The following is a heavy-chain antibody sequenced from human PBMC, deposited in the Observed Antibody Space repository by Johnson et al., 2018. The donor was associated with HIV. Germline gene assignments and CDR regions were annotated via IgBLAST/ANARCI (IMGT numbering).Heavy chain of an antibody. CDR2: ISGGST. V-gene: IGHV3-38-3*01. J-gene: IGHJ3*02. CDR1: GFTVSSNE. Sequence: EVQLVESRGVLVQPGGSLRLSCAASGFTVSSNEMSWVRQAPGKGLEWVSSISGGSTYYADSVKGRFTISRDNSKNTLYLQINSLRAEDTAVYYCARVSSSTIAVAGHPFDIWGQGTMVTVSS. D-gene: IGHD6-19*01. CDR3: ARVSSSTIAVAGHPFDI.